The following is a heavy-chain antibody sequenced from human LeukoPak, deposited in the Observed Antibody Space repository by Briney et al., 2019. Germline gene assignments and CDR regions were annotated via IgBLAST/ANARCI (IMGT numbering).Heavy chain of an antibody. CDR3: ARALARFGDFDP. CDR1: GFTFSSYA. V-gene: IGHV3-30-3*01. CDR2: ISYDGSNK. J-gene: IGHJ5*02. D-gene: IGHD3-10*01. Sequence: GGSLRLSCAASGFTFSSYAMHWVRQAPGKGLEWVAVISYDGSNKYYADSVKGRFTISRDNSKNTLYLQMNSLRAEGTAVYYCARALARFGDFDPWGQGTLVTVSS.